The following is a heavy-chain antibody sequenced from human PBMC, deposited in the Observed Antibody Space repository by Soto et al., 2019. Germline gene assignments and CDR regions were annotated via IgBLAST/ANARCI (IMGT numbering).Heavy chain of an antibody. CDR3: ARDRAIAARRARVHYFDY. J-gene: IGHJ4*02. Sequence: GGSLRLSCAASGFTFSSYAMSWVRQAPGKGLEWVSAISGSGGSTYYADSVKGRFTISRDNSKNTLYLQMNSLRAEDTAVYYCARDRAIAARRARVHYFDYWGQGTLVTVSS. V-gene: IGHV3-23*01. D-gene: IGHD6-6*01. CDR2: ISGSGGST. CDR1: GFTFSSYA.